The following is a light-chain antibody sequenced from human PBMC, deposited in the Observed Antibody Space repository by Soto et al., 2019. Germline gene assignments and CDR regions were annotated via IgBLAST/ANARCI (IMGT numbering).Light chain of an antibody. V-gene: IGLV2-11*01. CDR1: SSDVGGYEY. Sequence: QSALTQPRSVSGSPGQSVTISCTRSSSDVGGYEYVTWYQQHPGRAPKLMIYDVTKRPSGVPDRFSGSKSGNTASLTVSGLQAEDEADYYCCSYAGSYTVVFGGGTKLTVL. CDR2: DVT. CDR3: CSYAGSYTVV. J-gene: IGLJ2*01.